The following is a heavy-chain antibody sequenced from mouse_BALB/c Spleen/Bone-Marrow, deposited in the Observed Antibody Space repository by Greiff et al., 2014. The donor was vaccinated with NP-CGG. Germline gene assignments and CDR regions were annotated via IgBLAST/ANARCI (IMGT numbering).Heavy chain of an antibody. Sequence: DVKLVESGGGLAQPGGSLRLSCATSGFTFTDYYMSWVRQPPGKALEWLGFSRNKANGYTTEYSASVKGRFTISRDNSQSILYLQMNTLRAEDGATYYCARDINYDIYWYFDVWGAGTTVTVSS. CDR3: ARDINYDIYWYFDV. CDR1: GFTFTDYY. V-gene: IGHV7-3*02. J-gene: IGHJ1*01. CDR2: SRNKANGYTT. D-gene: IGHD2-4*01.